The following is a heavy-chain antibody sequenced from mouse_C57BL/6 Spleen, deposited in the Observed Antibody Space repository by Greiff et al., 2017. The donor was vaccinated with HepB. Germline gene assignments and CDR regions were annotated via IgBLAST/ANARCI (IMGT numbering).Heavy chain of an antibody. CDR1: GYTFTDYD. V-gene: IGHV1-15*01. D-gene: IGHD2-4*01. Sequence: VKLMESGAELVRPGASVTLSCKASGYTFTDYDMHWVKQTPVHGLEWIGAIDPETGGTAYNQKFKGKAILTADKSSSTAYMELRNLTSEDSAVYYCTRDPYDYDVFAYWGQGTLVTVSA. J-gene: IGHJ3*01. CDR2: IDPETGGT. CDR3: TRDPYDYDVFAY.